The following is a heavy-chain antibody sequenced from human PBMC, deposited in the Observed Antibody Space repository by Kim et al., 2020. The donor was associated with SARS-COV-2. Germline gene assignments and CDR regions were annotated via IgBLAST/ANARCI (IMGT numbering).Heavy chain of an antibody. D-gene: IGHD1-26*01. J-gene: IGHJ4*02. Sequence: YVDSVKGRFTISRDNAKKSLYLQMNPLRVQDTAVYYCARARGVGASGFDNWGQGALVTVSS. V-gene: IGHV3-7*03. CDR3: ARARGVGASGFDN.